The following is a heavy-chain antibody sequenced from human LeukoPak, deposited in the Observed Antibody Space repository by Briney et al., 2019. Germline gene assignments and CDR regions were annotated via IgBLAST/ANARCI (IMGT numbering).Heavy chain of an antibody. CDR1: GFTFSSYG. CDR2: IRYDGSNK. CDR3: AKASMVRGVIPNDY. J-gene: IGHJ4*02. Sequence: GGSLRLTCAASGFTFSSYGMHWVRQAPGKGLEWVAFIRYDGSNKYYADSVKGRFTISRDNSKNTLYLQMNSLRAEDTAVYYCAKASMVRGVIPNDYWGQGTLVTVSS. D-gene: IGHD3-10*01. V-gene: IGHV3-30*02.